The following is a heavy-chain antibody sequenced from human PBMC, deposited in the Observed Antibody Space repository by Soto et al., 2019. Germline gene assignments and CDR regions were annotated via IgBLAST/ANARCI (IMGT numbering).Heavy chain of an antibody. V-gene: IGHV3-23*01. CDR3: AKDRDGAAAGPTKFYGMDV. Sequence: EVQLLESGGGLVQPGGSLRLSCAASGFTFSSYAMSWVRQAPGKGLEWVLVISGSGDSTYYADSVRGRFTISRDNSKNTLYLQMNSLRAEDTAVYYCAKDRDGAAAGPTKFYGMDVWGKGTTVTVSS. CDR1: GFTFSSYA. D-gene: IGHD6-13*01. J-gene: IGHJ6*04. CDR2: ISGSGDST.